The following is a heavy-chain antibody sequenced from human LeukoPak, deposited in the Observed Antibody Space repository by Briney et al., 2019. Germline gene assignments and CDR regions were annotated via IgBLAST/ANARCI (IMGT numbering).Heavy chain of an antibody. D-gene: IGHD6-6*01. CDR1: GYTFTSYD. J-gene: IGHJ4*02. Sequence: GASVKVSCKASGYTFTSYDINWVRQATGQGLEWMGWMNPNSGNTGYAQKFQGRVTMTRNASISTAYMELSSLRSEDTAVYYCARVLFLGSSSSPGYWGQGTLVTVSS. V-gene: IGHV1-8*01. CDR2: MNPNSGNT. CDR3: ARVLFLGSSSSPGY.